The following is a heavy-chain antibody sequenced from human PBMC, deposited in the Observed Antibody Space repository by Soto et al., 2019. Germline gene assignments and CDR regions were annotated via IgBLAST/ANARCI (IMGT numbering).Heavy chain of an antibody. J-gene: IGHJ5*02. Sequence: GGSLILSCAASGFTFSSYAMSWVLQAPGKGLEWVSAISGSGGSTYYADSVKGRFTISRDNSKNTLYLQMNSLRAEDTAVYYCAKANYYDFWSGPNWFDPWGQGTLVTVSS. CDR3: AKANYYDFWSGPNWFDP. V-gene: IGHV3-23*01. D-gene: IGHD3-3*01. CDR2: ISGSGGST. CDR1: GFTFSSYA.